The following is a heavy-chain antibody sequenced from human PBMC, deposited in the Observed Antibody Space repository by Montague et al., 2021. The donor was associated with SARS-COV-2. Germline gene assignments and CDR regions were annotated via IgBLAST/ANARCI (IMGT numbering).Heavy chain of an antibody. CDR3: ARVFPRWLQFDPYFDY. CDR2: IYYSGST. Sequence: SETLFPTCTVSGGSISSYYWSWIRQPPGKGLEWIGYIYYSGSTNYNPSRKSRVTISVDTSKNQFPLKLSSVTAADTAVYYCARVFPRWLQFDPYFDYWGQGTLVTVSS. J-gene: IGHJ4*02. V-gene: IGHV4-59*01. CDR1: GGSISSYY. D-gene: IGHD5-24*01.